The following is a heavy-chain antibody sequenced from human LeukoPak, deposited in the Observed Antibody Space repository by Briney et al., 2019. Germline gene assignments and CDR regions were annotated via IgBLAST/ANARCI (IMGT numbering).Heavy chain of an antibody. CDR3: ARAESYYYYGMDV. CDR2: IIPIFGTA. CDR1: GGTFSSYA. J-gene: IGHJ6*02. V-gene: IGHV1-69*01. Sequence: ASVKVSCKASGGTFSSYAISWVRQAPGQGLEWMGGIIPIFGTANYAQKFQGRVTITADESTSTVYMELSSLRSEDTAVYYCARAESYYYYGMDVWGQGTTVTVSS.